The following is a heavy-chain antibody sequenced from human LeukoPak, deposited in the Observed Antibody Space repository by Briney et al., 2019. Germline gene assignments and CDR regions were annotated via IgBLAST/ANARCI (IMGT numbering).Heavy chain of an antibody. V-gene: IGHV3-23*01. D-gene: IGHD3-16*01. Sequence: GRSLRLSCAASGFTFSSYVMTWVRQAPGKGLEWVSHIIGRGDRTYYADSVKGRFTISRDNSKNTLFLQMNSLGAEDTAVYYCAKGFSYAYDYWGQGTLVTVSS. CDR1: GFTFSSYV. CDR3: AKGFSYAYDY. J-gene: IGHJ4*02. CDR2: IIGRGDRT.